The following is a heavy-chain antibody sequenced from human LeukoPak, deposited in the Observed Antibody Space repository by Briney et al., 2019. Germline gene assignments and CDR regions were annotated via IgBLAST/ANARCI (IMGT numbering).Heavy chain of an antibody. CDR2: ISGSGGNT. J-gene: IGHJ4*02. CDR1: GFTFPNFA. D-gene: IGHD2-15*01. CDR3: AKGETEGGGLAHAY. Sequence: PGGSLRLSCAASGFTFPNFAMSWVRQAPGKGLEWVSAISGSGGNTYYADAVKGWFTISRDNSKNTVYLQMNSLSAEDTAEYYCAKGETEGGGLAHAYWGQGTLVTVSS. V-gene: IGHV3-23*01.